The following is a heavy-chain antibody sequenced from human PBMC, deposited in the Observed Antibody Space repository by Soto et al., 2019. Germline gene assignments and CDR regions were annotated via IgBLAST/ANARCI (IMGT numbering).Heavy chain of an antibody. D-gene: IGHD2-15*01. J-gene: IGHJ4*02. CDR2: IYYSGST. CDR3: ARHLSHRRDIPDY. Sequence: SETLCVTCTLSGGSISISSYYWGGIRQPPGKGLEWIGSIYYSGSTYYNPSLKSRVTISVDTSKNQFSLKLSSVTAADTAVYYCARHLSHRRDIPDYWGQGTMVTVSS. CDR1: GGSISISSYY. V-gene: IGHV4-39*01.